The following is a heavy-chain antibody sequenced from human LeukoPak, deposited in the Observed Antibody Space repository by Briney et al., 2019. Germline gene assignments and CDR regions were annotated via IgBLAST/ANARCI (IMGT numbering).Heavy chain of an antibody. CDR1: GFTFDDYA. V-gene: IGHV3-9*01. D-gene: IGHD1-26*01. CDR3: AKDMGGAPKYFHY. CDR2: ISWNSVSI. J-gene: IGHJ4*02. Sequence: GRSLRLSCAASGFTFDDYAMHWVRQAPGKGLEWVSGISWNSVSIHYADSVKGRFTISRDNAKDSLYLQMNSLRAEDTALYYCAKDMGGAPKYFHYWGQVTLVTVSS.